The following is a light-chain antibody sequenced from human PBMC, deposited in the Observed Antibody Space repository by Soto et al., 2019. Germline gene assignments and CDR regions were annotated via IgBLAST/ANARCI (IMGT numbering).Light chain of an antibody. Sequence: QSVLTQPPSASGTPGQRVTISCSGSSSNVGRSYVYWYQQLPGTAPKLLIYRNDQRPSGVPDRFSASKSGTSASLAISDLRSEDEAYYYCAAWDDSLTEGLFGGGTKLTVL. CDR3: AAWDDSLTEGL. CDR1: SSNVGRSY. J-gene: IGLJ2*01. CDR2: RND. V-gene: IGLV1-47*01.